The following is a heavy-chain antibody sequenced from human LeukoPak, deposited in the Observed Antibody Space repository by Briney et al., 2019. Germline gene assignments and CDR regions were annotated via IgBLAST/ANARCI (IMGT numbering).Heavy chain of an antibody. Sequence: GGSLRLSCAASGLIFSNHAMTWVRQAPGKGLEWVSSISGSGGSTYYADSVKGRFTISRDNSKNTLYLQMNSLRAEDTAVYYCAKGPSEYVTGTDYFDNWGQGTLVTVSS. CDR1: GLIFSNHA. V-gene: IGHV3-23*01. CDR2: ISGSGGST. CDR3: AKGPSEYVTGTDYFDN. D-gene: IGHD3-16*01. J-gene: IGHJ4*02.